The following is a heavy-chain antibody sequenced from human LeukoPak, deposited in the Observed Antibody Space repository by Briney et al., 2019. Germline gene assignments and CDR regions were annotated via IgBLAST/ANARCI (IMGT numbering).Heavy chain of an antibody. CDR1: GGSISNFY. CDR2: IYYSGST. V-gene: IGHV4-59*08. D-gene: IGHD6-13*01. J-gene: IGHJ4*02. CDR3: ARHKDSSSWSHFDS. Sequence: KPSETPSLTCPVSGGSISNFYWGWIRQPPGKGLEWIGCIYYSGSTNYNPSLKSRVTISVDTSKNQFSLKLSSVTAADTAVYYCARHKDSSSWSHFDSWGQGTLVTVSS.